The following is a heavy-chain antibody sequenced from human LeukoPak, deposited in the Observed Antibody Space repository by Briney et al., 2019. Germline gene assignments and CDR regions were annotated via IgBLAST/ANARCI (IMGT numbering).Heavy chain of an antibody. CDR1: GFTFSSYV. Sequence: GGSLRLSCAASGFTFSSYVMHWVRQAPGKGLEWVAVISYDGSNKYYADSVKGRFTISRDNSKNTLYLQMNSLGGEDTAVYYCARDLDTMVRGVIIDKWGQGTLVTVSS. D-gene: IGHD3-10*01. J-gene: IGHJ4*02. V-gene: IGHV3-30-3*01. CDR2: ISYDGSNK. CDR3: ARDLDTMVRGVIIDK.